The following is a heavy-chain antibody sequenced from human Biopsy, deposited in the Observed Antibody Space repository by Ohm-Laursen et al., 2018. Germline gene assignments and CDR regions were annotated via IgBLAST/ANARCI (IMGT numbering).Heavy chain of an antibody. D-gene: IGHD3-3*01. CDR2: INGSGGST. CDR1: GFTFSDHY. CDR3: ARDLYDFCGGCPFDP. V-gene: IGHV3-23*01. Sequence: SLRLSCAAAGFTFSDHYLEWVRQAPGKGLECVSVINGSGGSTYYADPVKGRFTISRDNSRNTLYLQMNSLRADDTAMYYCARDLYDFCGGCPFDPWGQGTLVTVSS. J-gene: IGHJ5*02.